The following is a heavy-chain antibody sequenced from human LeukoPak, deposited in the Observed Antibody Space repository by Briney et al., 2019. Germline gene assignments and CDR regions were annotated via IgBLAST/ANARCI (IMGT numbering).Heavy chain of an antibody. J-gene: IGHJ5*02. Sequence: ASVEVSCKASGYTFTSYGISWVRQAPGQGLEWMGGMNPNSGQTDSAQNFQGRLTLTSDTSISTVYMELSSLRSDDTAVYYCARIHYDYVWGTYRYTRFDPWGQGTLVIVSS. CDR2: MNPNSGQT. V-gene: IGHV1-8*02. CDR3: ARIHYDYVWGTYRYTRFDP. CDR1: GYTFTSYG. D-gene: IGHD3-16*02.